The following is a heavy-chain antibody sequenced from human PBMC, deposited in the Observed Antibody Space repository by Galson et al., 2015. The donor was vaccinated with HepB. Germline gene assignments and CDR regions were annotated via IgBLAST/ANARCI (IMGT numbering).Heavy chain of an antibody. V-gene: IGHV3-7*03. Sequence: SLRLSCAGSGFTFSSYWMNWVRQAPGKGLEWVANIKQDGSEKYYVDSVKGRFTISRDNAKNSLYLQMNSLRAEDTAVYYCAREYCSGGSCFGMDVWGQGTTVTVSS. CDR2: IKQDGSEK. J-gene: IGHJ6*02. CDR3: AREYCSGGSCFGMDV. CDR1: GFTFSSYW. D-gene: IGHD2-15*01.